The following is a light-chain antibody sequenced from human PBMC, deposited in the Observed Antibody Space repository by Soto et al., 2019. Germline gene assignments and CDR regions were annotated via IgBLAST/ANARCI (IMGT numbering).Light chain of an antibody. CDR3: QQRTNWPQIT. J-gene: IGKJ5*01. CDR2: AAS. Sequence: VVLTQSPATLSLSPGERATLSCRASQPVSTFLGWFQQKPGQTPRLLSYAASKRASGVPARFSGSGSGTEFTLTISSLEPEDFAVYYCQQRTNWPQITFGQGTRLEIK. V-gene: IGKV3-11*01. CDR1: QPVSTF.